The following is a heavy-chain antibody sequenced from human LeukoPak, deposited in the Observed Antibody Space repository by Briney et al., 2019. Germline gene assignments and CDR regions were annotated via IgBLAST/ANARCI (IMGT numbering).Heavy chain of an antibody. CDR3: AREATIVGATII. V-gene: IGHV4-39*07. CDR1: GGSISSSSYY. D-gene: IGHD1-26*01. CDR2: IYYSGST. J-gene: IGHJ4*02. Sequence: SETLSLTCTVSGGSISSSSYYWGWIRQPPGKGLEWIGSIYYSGSTYYNPSLKSRVTISVDTSKNQFSLKLSSVTAADTAVYYCAREATIVGATIIWGQGTLVTVSS.